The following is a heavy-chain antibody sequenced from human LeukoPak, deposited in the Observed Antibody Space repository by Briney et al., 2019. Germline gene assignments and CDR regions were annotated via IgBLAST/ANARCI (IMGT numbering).Heavy chain of an antibody. CDR2: IYISGST. V-gene: IGHV4-61*02. CDR1: GGSFSSGLYY. Sequence: SQTLSLTCTVSGGSFSSGLYYWTWIRQPAGKGLEWIGCIYISGSTNYNPSLKSRVTISVDTSKNQFSLKLSSVTAADTAVYCCARVRIDYYDSIFDYWGQGTLVTVSS. D-gene: IGHD3-22*01. CDR3: ARVRIDYYDSIFDY. J-gene: IGHJ4*02.